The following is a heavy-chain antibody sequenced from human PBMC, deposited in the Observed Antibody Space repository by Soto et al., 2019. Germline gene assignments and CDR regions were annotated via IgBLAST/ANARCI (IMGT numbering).Heavy chain of an antibody. V-gene: IGHV1-2*02. D-gene: IGHD2-21*02. CDR1: GYTFTGYY. CDR3: ASSMCRAYCGGDCFNYGMDV. CDR2: INPNSGGT. J-gene: IGHJ6*02. Sequence: QVQLVQSGAEVKKPGASVKVSCKASGYTFTGYYMHWVRQAPGQGLEWMGWINPNSGGTNYAQKFQGRVTMTRDTSISTAYMELSRLRSDDTAVYYCASSMCRAYCGGDCFNYGMDVWGQGTTVTVSS.